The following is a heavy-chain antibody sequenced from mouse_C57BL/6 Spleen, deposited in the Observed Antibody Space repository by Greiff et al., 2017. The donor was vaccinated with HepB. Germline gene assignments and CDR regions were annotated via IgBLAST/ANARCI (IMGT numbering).Heavy chain of an antibody. CDR3: ARDRFITTVVAHWYFDV. CDR1: GYSITSGYY. CDR2: ISYDGSN. J-gene: IGHJ1*03. V-gene: IGHV3-6*01. Sequence: VQLQQSGPGLVKPSQSLSLTCSVTGYSITSGYYWNWIRQFPGNKLEWMGYISYDGSNNYNPSLKNRISITRDTSKNQFFLKLNSVTTEDTATYYCARDRFITTVVAHWYFDVWGTGTTVTVSS. D-gene: IGHD1-1*01.